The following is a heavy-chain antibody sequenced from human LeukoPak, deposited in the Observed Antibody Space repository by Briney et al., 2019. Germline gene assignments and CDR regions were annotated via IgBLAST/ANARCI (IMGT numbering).Heavy chain of an antibody. D-gene: IGHD3-10*01. Sequence: PVKVSCKASGGTFSSYAISWVRQAPGQGLEWMGGIIPIFGTANYAQEFQGRVTITTDESTSTAYMELSSLRSEDTAVYYCARGGDMVRGVPGGFDYWGQGTLVTVSS. V-gene: IGHV1-69*05. CDR2: IIPIFGTA. CDR3: ARGGDMVRGVPGGFDY. J-gene: IGHJ4*02. CDR1: GGTFSSYA.